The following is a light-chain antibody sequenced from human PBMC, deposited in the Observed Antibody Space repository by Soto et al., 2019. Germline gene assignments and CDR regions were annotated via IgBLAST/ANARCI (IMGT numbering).Light chain of an antibody. CDR1: QDINNY. J-gene: IGKJ1*01. CDR3: QQLNSYPRT. V-gene: IGKV1-9*01. Sequence: DIQLTQSPSFLSTSVGDRVTITCRASQDINNYLAWYQQKPGKAPQLLIYAASTLLIGVPSRFSGGGSGAEFTLTISSLQPEDFATYYCQQLNSYPRTFGQGTKVEF. CDR2: AAS.